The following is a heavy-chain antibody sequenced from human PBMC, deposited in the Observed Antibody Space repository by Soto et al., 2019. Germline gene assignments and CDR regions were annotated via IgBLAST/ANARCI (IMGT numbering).Heavy chain of an antibody. CDR3: ARGHHDYVWGSYRSPQRGWDY. J-gene: IGHJ4*02. V-gene: IGHV1-69*13. D-gene: IGHD3-16*02. CDR1: GGTFSSYA. Sequence: GASVKVSCKASGGTFSSYAISWVRQAPGQGLEWMGGIIPIFGTANYAQKFQGRVTITADESTSTAYMELSSLRSEDTAVYYCARGHHDYVWGSYRSPQRGWDYWGQGTLVTVSS. CDR2: IIPIFGTA.